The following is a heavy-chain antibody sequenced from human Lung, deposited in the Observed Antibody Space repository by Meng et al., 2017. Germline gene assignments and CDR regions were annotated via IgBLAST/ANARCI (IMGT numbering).Heavy chain of an antibody. CDR2: INPNSGGT. CDR3: ARENVGDGGYDFDF. D-gene: IGHD5-12*01. CDR1: GYTFTDYY. V-gene: IGHV1-2*06. J-gene: IGHJ4*02. Sequence: QVQLVQSGAEVKKPGASVKVSCKASGYTFTDYYIHWVRQGPGQGLEWMGRINPNSGGTNYVQKFQGRVTMTRDTSISTAYMELTRLRSDDTAIYYCARENVGDGGYDFDFWGRGTLVTVSS.